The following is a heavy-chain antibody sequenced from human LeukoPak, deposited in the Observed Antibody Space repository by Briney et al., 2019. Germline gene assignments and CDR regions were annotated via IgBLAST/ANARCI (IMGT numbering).Heavy chain of an antibody. J-gene: IGHJ6*03. V-gene: IGHV4-34*01. Sequence: PSETLSLTCTVSGGSISSYYWSWIRQPPGKGLEWSGEINHSGSTNYNPSLESRVTISVDTSKNQFSLKLSSVTAADTAVYYCARGIMITFGGVIGDYYYYYMDVWGKGTTVTVSS. CDR2: INHSGST. D-gene: IGHD3-16*02. CDR3: ARGIMITFGGVIGDYYYYYMDV. CDR1: GGSISSYY.